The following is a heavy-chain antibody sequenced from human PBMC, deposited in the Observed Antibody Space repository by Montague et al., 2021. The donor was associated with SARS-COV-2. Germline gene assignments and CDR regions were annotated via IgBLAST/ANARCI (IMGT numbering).Heavy chain of an antibody. D-gene: IGHD3-22*01. CDR1: DGSFSDYS. Sequence: SETLSLTCAVYDGSFSDYSWTWIRQPPGKGLERIGEINHRGSTNYNPSLKSRVTISVDTSKNQFSLKMTSVTAADTAVYYCARGRQHINMVVVVVTGGEYYFDXWGQGTLVAVSS. CDR2: INHRGST. CDR3: ARGRQHINMVVVVVTGGEYYFDX. J-gene: IGHJ4*02. V-gene: IGHV4-34*01.